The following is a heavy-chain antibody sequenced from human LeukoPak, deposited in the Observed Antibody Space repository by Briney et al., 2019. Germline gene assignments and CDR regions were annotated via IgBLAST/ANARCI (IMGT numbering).Heavy chain of an antibody. V-gene: IGHV4-4*07. Sequence: SETLSLTCTVSGGSISSYSWSWIRQSAGQGQEWIGRIYTSGSTNYNPSLKSRDTMSVDTSKNQFSLKLSSVTAADTAVYYCARNGGRGTYYYWSFDYWGQGTLVTVSS. CDR2: IYTSGST. CDR1: GGSISSYS. CDR3: ARNGGRGTYYYWSFDY. D-gene: IGHD2/OR15-2a*01. J-gene: IGHJ4*02.